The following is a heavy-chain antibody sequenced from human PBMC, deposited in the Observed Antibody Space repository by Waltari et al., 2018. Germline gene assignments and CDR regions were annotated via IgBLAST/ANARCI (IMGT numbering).Heavy chain of an antibody. D-gene: IGHD6-13*01. J-gene: IGHJ3*02. CDR3: ARAAYSSSGRGAFDI. V-gene: IGHV4-4*02. CDR1: GGSISSSNW. CDR2: IYHSGST. Sequence: QVQLQESGPGLVKPSGTLSLTCAVSGGSISSSNWWSWVRQPPGKGLEWIGEIYHSGSTNDNPSLKRRVTISVDKSKNQFSLKLSSVTAADTAVYYCARAAYSSSGRGAFDIWGQGTMVTVSS.